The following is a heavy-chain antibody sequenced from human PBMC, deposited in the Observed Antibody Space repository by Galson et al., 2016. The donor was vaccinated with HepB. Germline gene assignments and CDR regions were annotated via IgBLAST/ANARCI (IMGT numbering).Heavy chain of an antibody. J-gene: IGHJ6*02. D-gene: IGHD3-3*01. V-gene: IGHV3-33*01. CDR3: ARDVEEGFWSGYYFYGMDV. Sequence: SLRLSCAASGFTFSNYGMHWVRQAPGKGLQWVAAIWYDGSNKYYGDSVKGRFTVSRDNAKNTLSLQMDSLRAEDTAVYYRARDVEEGFWSGYYFYGMDVWGQGTTVTVSS. CDR1: GFTFSNYG. CDR2: IWYDGSNK.